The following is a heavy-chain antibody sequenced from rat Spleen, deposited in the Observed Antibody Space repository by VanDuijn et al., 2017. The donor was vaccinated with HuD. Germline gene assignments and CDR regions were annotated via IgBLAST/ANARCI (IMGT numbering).Heavy chain of an antibody. D-gene: IGHD3-4*01. CDR3: TREETLYWYFDF. CDR2: ITNTGGSI. CDR1: GFTFNNYW. J-gene: IGHJ1*01. Sequence: EVQLVESDGGLVQPGRSLKLSCVASGFTFNNYWMSWIRQAPGKGLEWVASITNTGGSIYYPDSVKGRFTISRDNAKSTLYLQMISLRSEDTATYYCTREETLYWYFDFWGPGTMVTVSS. V-gene: IGHV5-31*01.